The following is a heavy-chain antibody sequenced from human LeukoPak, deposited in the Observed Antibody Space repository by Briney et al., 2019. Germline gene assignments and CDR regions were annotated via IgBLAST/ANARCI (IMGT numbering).Heavy chain of an antibody. V-gene: IGHV4-34*01. Sequence: PSETLSLTCAVYGGSFSGYYWSWIRQPPGKGLEWIGEINHSGSTNYNPSLKSRVTISVDTSKNQFSLKLSSVTAADTAVYYCARAALEGADYWGQGTLVTVSS. CDR1: GGSFSGYY. CDR3: ARAALEGADY. J-gene: IGHJ4*02. CDR2: INHSGST.